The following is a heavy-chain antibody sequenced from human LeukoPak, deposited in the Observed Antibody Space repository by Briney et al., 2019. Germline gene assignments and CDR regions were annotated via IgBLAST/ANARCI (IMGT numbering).Heavy chain of an antibody. D-gene: IGHD6-13*01. CDR1: GGSFSGYY. V-gene: IGHV4-34*01. Sequence: SETLSLTCAVYGGSFSGYYWGWIRQPPGKGLEWIGEINHSGSTNYNPSLKGRVTISVDTSKNQFSLKLSSVTAADTAVYYYARSLPGSPGYSSSYIDYWGQGTLVTVSS. J-gene: IGHJ4*02. CDR3: ARSLPGSPGYSSSYIDY. CDR2: INHSGST.